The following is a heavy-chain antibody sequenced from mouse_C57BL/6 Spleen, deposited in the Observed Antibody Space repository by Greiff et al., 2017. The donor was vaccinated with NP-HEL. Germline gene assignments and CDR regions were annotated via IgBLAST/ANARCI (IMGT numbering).Heavy chain of an antibody. Sequence: VQLQQSGAELVRPGASVKLSCKASGYTFTDYYINWVKQRPGQGLEWIARIYPGSGNTYYNEKFKGKATLTAEKSSSTAYMQLSSLTSEDSAVYFCARDYGSSYPYFDVWGTGTTVTVSS. CDR1: GYTFTDYY. CDR2: IYPGSGNT. D-gene: IGHD1-1*01. V-gene: IGHV1-76*01. CDR3: ARDYGSSYPYFDV. J-gene: IGHJ1*03.